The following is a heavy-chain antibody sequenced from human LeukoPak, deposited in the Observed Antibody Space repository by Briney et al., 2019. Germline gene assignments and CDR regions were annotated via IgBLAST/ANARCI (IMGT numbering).Heavy chain of an antibody. J-gene: IGHJ3*02. CDR1: GFTFSSYS. V-gene: IGHV3-21*01. CDR3: ARQYCSGGSCYVDAFDI. D-gene: IGHD2-15*01. CDR2: ISSSSSYI. Sequence: PGGSLRLSCAASGFTFSSYSMNWVRQAPGKGLEWVSSISSSSSYIYYADSVKGRFTISRDNAKNSLYLQMNSLRAEDTAVYYCARQYCSGGSCYVDAFDIWGQGTVVTVSS.